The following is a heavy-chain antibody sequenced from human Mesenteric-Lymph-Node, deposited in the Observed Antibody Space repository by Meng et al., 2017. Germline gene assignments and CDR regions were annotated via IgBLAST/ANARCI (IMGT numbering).Heavy chain of an antibody. V-gene: IGHV3-48*03. D-gene: IGHD2/OR15-2a*01. Sequence: GGSLRLSCAASGFTFSSYEMNWVRQAPGKGPEWVSYISSSGSTIYYADSVKGRFTISRDNSKNTLYLQMNSLRAEDTAVYYCARERGEYYFDYWGQGTLVTVSS. CDR3: ARERGEYYFDY. CDR1: GFTFSSYE. J-gene: IGHJ4*02. CDR2: ISSSGSTI.